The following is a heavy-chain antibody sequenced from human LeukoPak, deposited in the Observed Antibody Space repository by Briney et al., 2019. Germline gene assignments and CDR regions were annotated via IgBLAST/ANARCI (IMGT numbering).Heavy chain of an antibody. Sequence: GGSLRLSCAASGFTVSGYAMTWVRQVPGKGLEWVSVIGVIATTTYYADSVTGRFTISRDNSKNTVYLQLNSLRADDTAIYFCAGGGYYGSGSPLWGWGQGTLVTVSS. CDR2: IGVIATTT. V-gene: IGHV3-23*01. D-gene: IGHD3-10*01. J-gene: IGHJ1*01. CDR3: AGGGYYGSGSPLWG. CDR1: GFTVSGYA.